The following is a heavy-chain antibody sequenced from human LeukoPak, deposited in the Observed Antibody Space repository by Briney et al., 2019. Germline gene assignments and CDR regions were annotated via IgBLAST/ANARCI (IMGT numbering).Heavy chain of an antibody. J-gene: IGHJ4*02. CDR1: GFTFSSYG. Sequence: GGSLRLSCAASGFTFSSYGMHWVRQAPGKGLEWVAFMRYDGSNKYYADSVKGRFTISRDNSENTLYLQMNSLRAEDTAVYYCAKHPGPYGSGSYFDYWGQGTLVTVSS. CDR2: MRYDGSNK. V-gene: IGHV3-30*02. D-gene: IGHD3-10*01. CDR3: AKHPGPYGSGSYFDY.